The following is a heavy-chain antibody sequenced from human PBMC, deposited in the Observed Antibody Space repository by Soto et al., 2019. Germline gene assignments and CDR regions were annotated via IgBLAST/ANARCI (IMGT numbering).Heavy chain of an antibody. CDR1: GFTFSIYA. CDR2: ISSSGDTT. D-gene: IGHD3-22*01. J-gene: IGHJ4*02. CDR3: VKDLRTSDYDSRGYFAD. Sequence: GESLRLSCAASGFTFSIYAMSWVRQAPGEGLEWVSAISSSGDTTYYADSVKGRFTISRDNSKNTVHLQMNSLRAGDTAVYYCVKDLRTSDYDSRGYFADWGQGHMVPVS. V-gene: IGHV3-23*01.